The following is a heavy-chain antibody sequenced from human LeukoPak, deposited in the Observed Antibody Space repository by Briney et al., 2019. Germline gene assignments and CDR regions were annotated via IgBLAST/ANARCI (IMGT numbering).Heavy chain of an antibody. V-gene: IGHV3-53*01. CDR2: IHIGGTT. D-gene: IGHD5-18*01. J-gene: IGHJ4*02. CDR3: ARPDTAMVRGYYFDY. Sequence: GGSLRLSYAASGFTVSSNYMTWVRQAPGKGLEWVSVIHIGGTTYYADSVKGRFTISRDNSKNTLYLQMNSLRAEDTAVYYCARPDTAMVRGYYFDYWGQGTLVTVSS. CDR1: GFTVSSNY.